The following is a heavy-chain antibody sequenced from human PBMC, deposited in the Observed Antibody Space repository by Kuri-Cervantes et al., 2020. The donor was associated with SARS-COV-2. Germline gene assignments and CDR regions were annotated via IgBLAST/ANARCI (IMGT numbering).Heavy chain of an antibody. J-gene: IGHJ3*02. CDR2: INPNSGGT. D-gene: IGHD6-19*01. V-gene: IGHV1-2*02. CDR1: GYTFTGYY. Sequence: ASVKVSCKASGYTFTGYYMHWVRQAPGQGLEWMGWINPNSGGTNYAQKFQGRVTMTRDTSISTAYMELSRLRSDDTAVYYCARVPSSGWYPVDAAFDIWGQGTMVTVSS. CDR3: ARVPSSGWYPVDAAFDI.